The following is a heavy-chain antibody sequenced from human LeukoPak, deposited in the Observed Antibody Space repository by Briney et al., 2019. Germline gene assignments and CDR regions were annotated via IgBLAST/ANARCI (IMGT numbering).Heavy chain of an antibody. D-gene: IGHD4-17*01. CDR1: GFTFSTYA. CDR3: ARGMTTVTTWFDP. V-gene: IGHV3-30*04. J-gene: IGHJ5*02. CDR2: VSYDGSNK. Sequence: GGSLRLSCAASGFTFSTYAMHWVRQTPGKGLEWVALVSYDGSNKYYADSVKGRFTISRDNSKNTLYLQINSLRPEDTAVYYCARGMTTVTTWFDPWGQGTLVTVSS.